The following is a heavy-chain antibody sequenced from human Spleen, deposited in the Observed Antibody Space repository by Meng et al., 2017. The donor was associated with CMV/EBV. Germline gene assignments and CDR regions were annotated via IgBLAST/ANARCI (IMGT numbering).Heavy chain of an antibody. CDR1: GFTFSSYW. D-gene: IGHD5-12*01. CDR2: INSDGSST. J-gene: IGHJ4*02. Sequence: GESLKISCAASGFTFSSYWMHWVRQAPGKGLVWVSRINSDGSSTSYADSVKGRFTISRDNAKNTLYLQMNSLRAEDTAVYYCARAYSGYLAFDYWGQGTLVTVSS. V-gene: IGHV3-74*01. CDR3: ARAYSGYLAFDY.